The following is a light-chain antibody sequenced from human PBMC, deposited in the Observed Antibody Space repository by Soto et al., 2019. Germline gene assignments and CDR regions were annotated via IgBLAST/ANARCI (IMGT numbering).Light chain of an antibody. CDR2: WAS. CDR3: QQYYSTPFT. J-gene: IGKJ3*01. Sequence: DIVMTQSPDSLAVSLGERATINCKSSQSVLYSSNNENYLAWYQEKHGQPPKLLIYWASTRESRVPDRFGSSGSGTNFTLTISSLQAEDVAIYYCQQYYSTPFTFGPGTIVDIK. CDR1: QSVLYSSNNENY. V-gene: IGKV4-1*01.